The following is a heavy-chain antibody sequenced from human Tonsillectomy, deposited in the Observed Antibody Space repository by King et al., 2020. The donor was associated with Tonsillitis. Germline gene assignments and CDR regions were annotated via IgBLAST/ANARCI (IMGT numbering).Heavy chain of an antibody. Sequence: VQLVESGGGLVHPGRSLRLSCAASGFTFDDYAMHWVRQAPGKGLEWVSGISWNSGSIGYADSVKGRFTISRDNAKNSLYLQMNSLRAEDTALYYCAKDTGSLFIAAAGNDAFDIWGQGTMVTVSS. J-gene: IGHJ3*02. CDR2: ISWNSGSI. CDR1: GFTFDDYA. D-gene: IGHD6-13*01. CDR3: AKDTGSLFIAAAGNDAFDI. V-gene: IGHV3-9*01.